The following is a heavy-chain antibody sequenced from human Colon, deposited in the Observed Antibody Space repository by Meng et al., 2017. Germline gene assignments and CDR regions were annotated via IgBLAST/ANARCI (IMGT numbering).Heavy chain of an antibody. CDR1: GGSVSSGNNY. Sequence: QVQLQESGPGLVKPSQTLSLTCTVSGGSVSSGNNYWIWIRQPPGKGLEWIGYIYYSGRTYYNPSLESRVTMSVDTSKNQFSLNLTSVTAADTAVYYCAATRHKPYNWFDPWGQGALVTVSS. J-gene: IGHJ5*02. CDR3: AATRHKPYNWFDP. V-gene: IGHV4-30-4*01. D-gene: IGHD6-6*01. CDR2: IYYSGRT.